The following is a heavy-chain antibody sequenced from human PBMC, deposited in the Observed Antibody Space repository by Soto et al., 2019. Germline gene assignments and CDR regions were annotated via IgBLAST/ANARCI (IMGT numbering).Heavy chain of an antibody. CDR3: VRGSAGWSGMDV. D-gene: IGHD3-3*01. J-gene: IGHJ6*02. CDR1: GFTFTRHW. V-gene: IGHV3-74*01. Sequence: EVQLVESGGGLVQPGGSLSLSCATSGFTFTRHWMYWIRQTPGKGLVWVSRVSQSGSVTYYEDSVEGRFTISRDNAKNTVYLQMNSLRAEDTGEYYCVRGSAGWSGMDVWGQGTTVTVSS. CDR2: VSQSGSVT.